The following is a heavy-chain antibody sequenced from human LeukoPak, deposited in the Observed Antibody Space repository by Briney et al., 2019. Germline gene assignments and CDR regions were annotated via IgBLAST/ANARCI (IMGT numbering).Heavy chain of an antibody. D-gene: IGHD3-3*01. CDR1: GFTFSDYY. J-gene: IGHJ6*03. V-gene: IGHV3-11*04. CDR2: ISSSGSTI. CDR3: TRVPPYDFWSGYYYYYYMDV. Sequence: GGSLRLSCAASGFTFSDYYMSWIRQAPGKGLEWVSYISSSGSTIYYADSVKGRFTISRDNAKNSLYLQMNSLRAEDTAVYYCTRVPPYDFWSGYYYYYYMDVWGKGTTVTVSS.